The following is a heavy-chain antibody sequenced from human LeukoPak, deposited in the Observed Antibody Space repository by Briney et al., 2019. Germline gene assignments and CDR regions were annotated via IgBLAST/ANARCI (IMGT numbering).Heavy chain of an antibody. CDR3: LAGYYYYYMDV. V-gene: IGHV3-74*01. D-gene: IGHD3-16*01. CDR1: GFAFSNYW. J-gene: IGHJ6*03. Sequence: PGGSLRLSCAASGFAFSNYWLHWVRQAPGKGLEWVARINTHGSSTNYADSVKGRFTISRDNAKNTLYLQMTSLSAEDTAVYYALAGYYYYYMDVWGKGTTGTVSS. CDR2: INTHGSST.